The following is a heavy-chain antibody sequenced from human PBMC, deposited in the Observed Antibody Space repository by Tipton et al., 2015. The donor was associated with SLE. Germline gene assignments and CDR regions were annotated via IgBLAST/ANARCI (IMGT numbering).Heavy chain of an antibody. V-gene: IGHV4-4*02. CDR3: ARGGYCRSTSCYRFAS. Sequence: WVRQPPGKGLEWIGDIYQSGSTNYNPSLKSRVTLSVDKSKNQFSLKLSSVTAADTAVYYCARGGYCRSTSCYRFASWGQGTLVTVTS. CDR2: IYQSGST. J-gene: IGHJ5*02. D-gene: IGHD2-2*02.